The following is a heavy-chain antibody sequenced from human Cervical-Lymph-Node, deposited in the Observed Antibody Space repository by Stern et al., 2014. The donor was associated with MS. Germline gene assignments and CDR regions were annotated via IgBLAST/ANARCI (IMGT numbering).Heavy chain of an antibody. CDR1: GFTFSNTW. CDR3: TTFGELVGLEYFQH. Sequence: EMQLVESGGDLVKPGGSLRLSCAASGFTFSNTWMNWVRQAPGKGLQWVGRIKSESDGGTTDYAAPFQDRFIISRDDSKKVLYLQMNGLKTEDTAVYYCTTFGELVGLEYFQHWGQGALVTVSS. J-gene: IGHJ1*01. D-gene: IGHD1-26*01. CDR2: IKSESDGGTT. V-gene: IGHV3-15*01.